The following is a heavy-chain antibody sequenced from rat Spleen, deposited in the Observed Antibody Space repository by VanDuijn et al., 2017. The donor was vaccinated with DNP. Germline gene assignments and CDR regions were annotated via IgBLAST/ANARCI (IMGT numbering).Heavy chain of an antibody. D-gene: IGHD4-3*01. CDR1: GFTFSNYG. CDR3: VRWNSGHFDY. J-gene: IGHJ2*01. Sequence: EVQLVESGGGLVQPGRSLKLACAASGFTFSNYGMAWIRQVPGKGLEWFASISYDGGSTYYGVSVKGRFTISRDNAKSTLYLQMNSLRSEDMATYYCVRWNSGHFDYWGQGVMVTVSS. V-gene: IGHV5-22*01. CDR2: ISYDGGST.